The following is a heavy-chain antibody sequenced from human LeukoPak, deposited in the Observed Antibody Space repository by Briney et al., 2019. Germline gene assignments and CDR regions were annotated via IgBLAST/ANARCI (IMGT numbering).Heavy chain of an antibody. J-gene: IGHJ4*02. V-gene: IGHV1-2*04. Sequence: ASVKVSCKASGYTFTGYYMHWVRQAPGQGLEWMGWINPNSGGTNYAQKFQGWVTMTRDTSISTAYMELSRLRSDDTAVYYCARVQGDSRSGSSWTGGFDYWGQGTLVTVSS. D-gene: IGHD6-13*01. CDR1: GYTFTGYY. CDR2: INPNSGGT. CDR3: ARVQGDSRSGSSWTGGFDY.